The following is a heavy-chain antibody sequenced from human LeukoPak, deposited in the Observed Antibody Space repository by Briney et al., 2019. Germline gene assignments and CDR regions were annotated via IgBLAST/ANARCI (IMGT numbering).Heavy chain of an antibody. CDR2: ISGNKGDT. J-gene: IGHJ3*02. CDR1: GYPFTSFG. V-gene: IGHV1-18*01. CDR3: ARGYYGEVAFDI. Sequence: ASVKVSCKASGYPFTSFGISWVRQAPGQGLEWMGCISGNKGDTIYAQKVQGRVTMTTDRSTSTTHMELRSLRPDDTAVYYCARGYYGEVAFDIWGQGTMVTVSS. D-gene: IGHD3-22*01.